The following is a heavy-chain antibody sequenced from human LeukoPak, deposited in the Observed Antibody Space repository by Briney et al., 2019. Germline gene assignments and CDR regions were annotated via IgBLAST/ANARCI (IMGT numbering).Heavy chain of an antibody. V-gene: IGHV1-18*01. CDR1: GYTFTSYG. CDR3: ARDTYYYGSGETFGI. Sequence: ASVKVSCKSSGYTFTSYGISWVRQAPGQGLEWMGWISAYNGNTHYAQNLQGRVTMTTDTSTSTAYMELRSLRSDDTAVYYCARDTYYYGSGETFGIWGQGTMVTVSS. CDR2: ISAYNGNT. J-gene: IGHJ3*02. D-gene: IGHD3-10*01.